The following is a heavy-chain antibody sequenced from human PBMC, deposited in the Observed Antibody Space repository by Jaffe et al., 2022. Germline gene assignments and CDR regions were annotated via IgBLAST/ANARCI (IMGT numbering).Heavy chain of an antibody. CDR1: GYSISSGYY. D-gene: IGHD2-8*02. V-gene: IGHV4-38-2*01. CDR3: SRLVAAEDY. Sequence: HVQLQESGPGLVKPSETLSLTCSVSGYSISSGYYWAWNRQPPGKGLEWIGSIYHSGSTSYNPSLKSRATISVDTSKNQFSLKLSSVTAADTAVYYCSRLVAAEDYWGQGTLVTVSS. CDR2: IYHSGST. J-gene: IGHJ4*02.